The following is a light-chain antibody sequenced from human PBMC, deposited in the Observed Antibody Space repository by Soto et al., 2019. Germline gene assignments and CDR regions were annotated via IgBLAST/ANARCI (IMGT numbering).Light chain of an antibody. Sequence: EIVLTQSPAALSLSPGDTATLSCRASQSVSYYLAWYQQKTGQAPRLLIYDASSRATGIPARFSGSGSGTDFPLTIGSLEPEDFSVYYCQQRSNWPRTFGQGTKVEIK. CDR3: QQRSNWPRT. V-gene: IGKV3-11*01. CDR1: QSVSYY. J-gene: IGKJ2*01. CDR2: DAS.